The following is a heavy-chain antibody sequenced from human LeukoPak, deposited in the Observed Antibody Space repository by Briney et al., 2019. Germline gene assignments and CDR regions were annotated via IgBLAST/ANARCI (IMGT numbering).Heavy chain of an antibody. CDR1: GYTFTDYY. Sequence: ASVKVSCKTSGYTFTDYYMHWVRQAPGQGLEWMGWISPDSGGTDYAQKFQDRATMTGDTSISTAYMELGSLRSDDTAVYSCARGTRIAAELKSPFDNWGQGTLVTVSS. CDR3: ARGTRIAAELKSPFDN. D-gene: IGHD6-13*01. V-gene: IGHV1-2*02. J-gene: IGHJ4*02. CDR2: ISPDSGGT.